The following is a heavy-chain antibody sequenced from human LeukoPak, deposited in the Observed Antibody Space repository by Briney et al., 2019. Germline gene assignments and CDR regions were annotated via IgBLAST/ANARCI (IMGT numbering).Heavy chain of an antibody. CDR3: ARSSGGTGSSWPIDY. CDR2: MNPNSGNT. D-gene: IGHD6-13*01. J-gene: IGHJ4*02. V-gene: IGHV1-8*01. CDR1: GYTFTSYD. Sequence: ASVKVSCKASGYTFTSYDINWVRQATGQGLGWMGWMNPNSGNTGYAQKFQGGVTMTRNTSISTAYMELSSLRSEDTAVYYCARSSGGTGSSWPIDYWGQGTLVTVSS.